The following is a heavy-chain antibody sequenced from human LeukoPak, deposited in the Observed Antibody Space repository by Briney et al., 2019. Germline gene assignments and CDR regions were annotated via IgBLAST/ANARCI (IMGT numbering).Heavy chain of an antibody. CDR3: AKEQYYYDSSGPSPNYYYYYYMDV. CDR1: GFTFSSYG. D-gene: IGHD3-22*01. Sequence: GGSLRLSCAASGFTFSSYGISWVRQAPGKGLEWVSAISASGGTTYYADSVKGHFTISRDNSKNTLYLQMNSLSAEDTAVYYCAKEQYYYDSSGPSPNYYYYYYMDVWGKGTTVTISS. V-gene: IGHV3-23*01. J-gene: IGHJ6*03. CDR2: ISASGGTT.